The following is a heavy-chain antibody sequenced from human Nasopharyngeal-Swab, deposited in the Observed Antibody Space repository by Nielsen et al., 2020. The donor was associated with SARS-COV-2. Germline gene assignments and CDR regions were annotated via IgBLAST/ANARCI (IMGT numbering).Heavy chain of an antibody. Sequence: GGFLRLSCAASGFTFNNYNFNWVRQAPGKGLEWVSSVSSSSSYIYYADSVKGRFTISRDNAKNSLYLQMNSLRAEDTAVYYCARDGLDYDFWSAYFMDVWGQGTTVTRLL. CDR1: GFTFNNYN. J-gene: IGHJ6*02. CDR3: ARDGLDYDFWSAYFMDV. V-gene: IGHV3-21*01. CDR2: VSSSSSYI. D-gene: IGHD3-3*01.